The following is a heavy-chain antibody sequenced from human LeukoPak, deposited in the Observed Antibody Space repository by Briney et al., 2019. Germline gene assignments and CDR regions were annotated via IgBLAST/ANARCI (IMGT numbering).Heavy chain of an antibody. D-gene: IGHD1-26*01. V-gene: IGHV3-74*01. CDR1: GFTFSDYW. J-gene: IGHJ3*02. CDR2: TNTDGTIT. CDR3: VRGRGSYWYDLGPAFNM. Sequence: GGSLRLSCAASGFTFSDYWMHWVRQAPGKGLVWVSQTNTDGTITDYADSAKGRFTISRGNAKKPLNLQMESLRVDDTAVYYCVRGRGSYWYDLGPAFNMWGQGTMVTVSS.